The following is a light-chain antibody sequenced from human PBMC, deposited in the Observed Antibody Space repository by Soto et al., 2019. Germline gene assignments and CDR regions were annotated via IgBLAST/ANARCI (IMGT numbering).Light chain of an antibody. CDR3: AAWDDSLRGV. V-gene: IGLV1-47*01. CDR2: GSN. CDR1: TSNIGDKD. J-gene: IGLJ1*01. Sequence: QSVLTQPPSASGTPGQRVTISCSGGTSNIGDKDVCWYQQLPGTAPKLLIYGSNHRPSGVPDRFSGSKSGTSASLAISGLRSEDEADYYCAAWDDSLRGVFGTGTKLTVL.